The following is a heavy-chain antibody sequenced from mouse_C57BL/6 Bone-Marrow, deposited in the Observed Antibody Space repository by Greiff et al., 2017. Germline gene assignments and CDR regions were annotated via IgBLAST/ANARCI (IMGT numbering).Heavy chain of an antibody. V-gene: IGHV1-76*01. CDR1: GYTFTDYY. CDR2: IYPGSGNT. D-gene: IGHD2-1*01. Sequence: VQLQQSGAELVRPGASVKLSCKASGYTFTDYYINWVKQRPGQGLEWIARIYPGSGNTYYNEKFKGKATLTAEKSSSTAYMQLSSLTSEDSAVYFCAIIYYGYAMDYWGKGTSVTVSS. CDR3: AIIYYGYAMDY. J-gene: IGHJ4*01.